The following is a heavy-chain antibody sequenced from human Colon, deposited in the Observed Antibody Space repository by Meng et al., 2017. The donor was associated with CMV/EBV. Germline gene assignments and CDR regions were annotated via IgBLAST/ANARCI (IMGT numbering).Heavy chain of an antibody. V-gene: IGHV3-23*01. CDR3: AKGNLGNGDLDY. CDR2: ISSTGDET. Sequence: GGSLRLSCAFSGISFNSYAMSWVRQAPGQGLEWVAVISSTGDETYYADSVKGRFIVSRDNAKNTLFLQINGLGAEDTAVYYCAKGNLGNGDLDYWGQGTLVTVSS. J-gene: IGHJ4*02. CDR1: GISFNSYA. D-gene: IGHD4-17*01.